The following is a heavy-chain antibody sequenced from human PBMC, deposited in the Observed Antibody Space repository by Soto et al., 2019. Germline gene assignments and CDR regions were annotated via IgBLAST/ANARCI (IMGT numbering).Heavy chain of an antibody. D-gene: IGHD1-1*01. CDR1: GGTFSSHA. J-gene: IGHJ4*02. V-gene: IGHV1-69*12. CDR2: IIPIFATA. Sequence: QVHLVQSGAEVKKPGSSVKVSCTASGGTFSSHAISWVRQAPGQGLEWMGGIIPIFATANYAQKFQGRVTITADESTSTAYMELSSLTSEDTAVFYCATPKESGREQDSWGQGTLVTVSS. CDR3: ATPKESGREQDS.